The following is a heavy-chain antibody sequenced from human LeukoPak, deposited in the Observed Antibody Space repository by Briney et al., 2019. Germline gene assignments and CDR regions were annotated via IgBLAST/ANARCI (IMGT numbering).Heavy chain of an antibody. CDR3: ASLIRQGHYAMDV. CDR1: GGSISSHY. Sequence: SETLSLTCTVSGGSISSHYWSWVRQPPGKGLEWIGYMHYSGATNYSPSFKSRVTISVATSKDQFSLRLSSVTAADTAVYYCASLIRQGHYAMDVWGQGTMVTVSS. J-gene: IGHJ6*02. V-gene: IGHV4-59*11. CDR2: MHYSGAT.